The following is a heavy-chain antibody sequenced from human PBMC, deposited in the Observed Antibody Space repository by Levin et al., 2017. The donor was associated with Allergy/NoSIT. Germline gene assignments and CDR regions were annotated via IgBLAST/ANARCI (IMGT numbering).Heavy chain of an antibody. D-gene: IGHD2-2*02. CDR3: ARHSKSVPVVAIPGGY. J-gene: IGHJ4*02. V-gene: IGHV4-39*01. Sequence: SQTLSLTCTVSGGSISSINYYWGWIRQPPGKGLEWIGSLFYTGSTYYNPSLKSRVTISVDTSKNQFSLKLSSVTATDTAVYYCARHSKSVPVVAIPGGYWGQGTLVTVSS. CDR2: LFYTGST. CDR1: GGSISSINYY.